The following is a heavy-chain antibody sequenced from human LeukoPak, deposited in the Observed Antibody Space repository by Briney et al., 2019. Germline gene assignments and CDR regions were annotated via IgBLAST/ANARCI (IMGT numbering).Heavy chain of an antibody. J-gene: IGHJ4*02. CDR2: ISGSGGST. D-gene: IGHD3-10*01. Sequence: GGSLRLSCAASGFTFSSYAMSWVRQAPGKGLEWVSAISGSGGSTYYADSVKGRFTISRGNSKNTLYLQMNSLRAEDTAVYYCAKALYYYGSGSYSYYFDYWGQGTLVTVSS. CDR3: AKALYYYGSGSYSYYFDY. CDR1: GFTFSSYA. V-gene: IGHV3-23*01.